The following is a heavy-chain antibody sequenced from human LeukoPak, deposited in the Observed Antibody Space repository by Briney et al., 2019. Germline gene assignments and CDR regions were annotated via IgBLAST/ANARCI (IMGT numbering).Heavy chain of an antibody. CDR3: ARVRCSGGSCYLDY. J-gene: IGHJ4*02. D-gene: IGHD2-15*01. V-gene: IGHV7-4-1*02. CDR2: INTNTGNP. Sequence: ASVKVSCKASGYTFNSSYMHWVRQAPGQGLEWMGWINTNTGNPTYAQGFTGRIVFSLDTSVSTAYLQISSLKAEDTAVYYCARVRCSGGSCYLDYWGQGTLVTVSS. CDR1: GYTFNSSY.